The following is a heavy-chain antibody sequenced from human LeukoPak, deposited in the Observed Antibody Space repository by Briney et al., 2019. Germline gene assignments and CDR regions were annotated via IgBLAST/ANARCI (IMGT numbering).Heavy chain of an antibody. CDR1: GGSISGYY. J-gene: IGHJ4*02. CDR2: INHSGST. Sequence: SETLSLTCTVSGGSISGYYWSWIRQPPGKGLEWIGEINHSGSTNYNPSLKSRVTISVDTSKNQFSLKLSSVTAADTAVYYCARHPGYSGYRRGFDYWGQGTLVTVSS. CDR3: ARHPGYSGYRRGFDY. D-gene: IGHD5-12*01. V-gene: IGHV4-34*01.